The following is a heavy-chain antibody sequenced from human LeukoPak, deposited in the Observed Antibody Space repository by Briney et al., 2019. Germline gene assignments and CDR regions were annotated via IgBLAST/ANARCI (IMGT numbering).Heavy chain of an antibody. CDR1: GFTFSSYA. CDR3: ARDRGYYGMDV. Sequence: GGSLRLSCEASGFTFSSYAMSWVRQAPGKGLEWVSAISGSGGSTFYADSVKGRFTISRDNSKNTLYLQLNSLRAEDTAVYYCARDRGYYGMDVWGQGTTVTVSS. CDR2: ISGSGGST. J-gene: IGHJ6*02. V-gene: IGHV3-23*01.